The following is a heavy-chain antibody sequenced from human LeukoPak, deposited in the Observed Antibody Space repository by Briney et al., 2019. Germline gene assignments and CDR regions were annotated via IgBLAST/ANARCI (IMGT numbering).Heavy chain of an antibody. CDR3: ARAEGYGGELDS. Sequence: GGSLRLSCAASGFTFSTYATHWVRQAPGKGLEWVAVIPYDGSNKYYADSVKGRFTISRENSKNRLYLQMNSLRAEDTAVYYCARAEGYGGELDSWGQGTLVTVSS. D-gene: IGHD4-23*01. CDR1: GFTFSTYA. CDR2: IPYDGSNK. V-gene: IGHV3-30*04. J-gene: IGHJ4*02.